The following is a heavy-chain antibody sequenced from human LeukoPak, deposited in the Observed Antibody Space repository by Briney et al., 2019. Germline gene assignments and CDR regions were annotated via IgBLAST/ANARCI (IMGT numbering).Heavy chain of an antibody. D-gene: IGHD5-24*01. CDR3: ARDRRDGYNPSAFDP. J-gene: IGHJ5*02. Sequence: PSETLSLTCTVSGVSISSYYWNWIRQPAGKGLEWIGRIYTSGSTNFNPSLKSRVTISVDTSKNQFSLKLSSVTAADTAVYYCARDRRDGYNPSAFDPWGQGTLVTVSS. V-gene: IGHV4-4*07. CDR2: IYTSGST. CDR1: GVSISSYY.